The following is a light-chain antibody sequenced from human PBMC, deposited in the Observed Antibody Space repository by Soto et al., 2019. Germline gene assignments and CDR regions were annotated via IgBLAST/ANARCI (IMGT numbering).Light chain of an antibody. J-gene: IGKJ3*01. CDR1: QSVSSY. CDR2: DAT. V-gene: IGKV3-11*01. CDR3: QQRSNPFT. Sequence: EKVLTESTTALSLAPAGSATLSCRASQSVSSYLAWYQHKPGQAPRLLIYDATHRATDIPARFSGSGSGTDFTLTISSLEPEDFAVYYCQQRSNPFTSGPGTKADIK.